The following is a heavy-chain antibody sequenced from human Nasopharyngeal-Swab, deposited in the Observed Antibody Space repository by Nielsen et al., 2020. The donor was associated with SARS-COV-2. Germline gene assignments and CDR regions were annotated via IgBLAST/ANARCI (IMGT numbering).Heavy chain of an antibody. CDR2: IYYSGST. CDR3: ARHRGIYYYYYGMDV. CDR1: GGSISSSSYY. Sequence: GSLRLSCTVSGGSISSSSYYWGWIRQPPGKGLEWIGSIYYSGSTYYNPSLKSRVTTSVDTSKNQFSLKLSSVTAADTAVYYCARHRGIYYYYYGMDVWGQGTTVTVSS. D-gene: IGHD3-10*01. V-gene: IGHV4-39*01. J-gene: IGHJ6*02.